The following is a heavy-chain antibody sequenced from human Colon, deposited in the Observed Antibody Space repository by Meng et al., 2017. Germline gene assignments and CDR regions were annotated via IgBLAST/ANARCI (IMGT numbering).Heavy chain of an antibody. J-gene: IGHJ5*02. V-gene: IGHV4-34*01. CDR3: ATGLRHGDWFDP. CDR1: GGSFNGFY. Sequence: GSLRLSCAVSGGSFNGFYWSWIRQPPGKGLEWIGEIDYHRVSNYNSSLKSRLTISLDTSKKQISLTLTSVTAADTAVYYCATGLRHGDWFDPWGQGTLVTVSS. D-gene: IGHD4-17*01. CDR2: IDYHRVS.